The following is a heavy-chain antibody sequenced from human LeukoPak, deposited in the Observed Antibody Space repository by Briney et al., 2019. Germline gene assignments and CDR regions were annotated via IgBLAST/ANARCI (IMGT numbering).Heavy chain of an antibody. J-gene: IGHJ4*02. D-gene: IGHD5-24*01. Sequence: SETLSLTCTVSGGSISSSRYYWGWIRQPPGKGLQWIGSMYYSGSTYYNPSLKSRVTISVDTSKNQFSLKLSSVTAADTAVYYCASLRDGYNSDHWGQGTLVTVSS. V-gene: IGHV4-39*01. CDR2: MYYSGST. CDR1: GGSISSSRYY. CDR3: ASLRDGYNSDH.